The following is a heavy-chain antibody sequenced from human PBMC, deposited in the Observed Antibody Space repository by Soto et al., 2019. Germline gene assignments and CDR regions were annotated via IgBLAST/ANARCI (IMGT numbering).Heavy chain of an antibody. V-gene: IGHV1-69*06. CDR2: IIPIFGTA. CDR3: ARDLAYYYDSSGPV. Sequence: SVKVSCKASGGTFSSYASSWVRQAPGQGLEWMGGIIPIFGTANYAQKFQGRVTITADKSTSTAYMELSSLRSEDTAVYYCARDLAYYYDSSGPVWGQGTLVTVSS. J-gene: IGHJ4*02. D-gene: IGHD3-22*01. CDR1: GGTFSSYA.